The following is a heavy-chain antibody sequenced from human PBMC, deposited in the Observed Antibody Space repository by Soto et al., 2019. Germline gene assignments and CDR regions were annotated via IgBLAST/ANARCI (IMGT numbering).Heavy chain of an antibody. D-gene: IGHD5-12*01. J-gene: IGHJ4*02. CDR3: ARGGGYSGYDYYFDY. V-gene: IGHV3-74*01. CDR2: INSDGSST. CDR1: GFTFSSYW. Sequence: GGSLRLSCAASGFTFSSYWMHWVRQAPGKGLVWVSRINSDGSSTSYADSVKGRFTISRDNAKNTLYLQMNSLRAEDTAVYYCARGGGYSGYDYYFDYWGQGTLVTVSS.